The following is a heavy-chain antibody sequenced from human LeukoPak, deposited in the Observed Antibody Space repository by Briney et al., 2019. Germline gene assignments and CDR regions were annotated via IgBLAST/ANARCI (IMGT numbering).Heavy chain of an antibody. J-gene: IGHJ6*03. CDR1: GFSFSSYV. D-gene: IGHD5-12*01. Sequence: GGSLRLSCAAPGFSFSSYVISWVRQAPGKGLEWVSGISVSGGTTYYAASVKGRFTISRDNSKNTLYLQMNSLRAEDTAIYYCAKQGGSGYGSDYYYMDVWGKGTTVTTSS. V-gene: IGHV3-23*01. CDR3: AKQGGSGYGSDYYYMDV. CDR2: ISVSGGTT.